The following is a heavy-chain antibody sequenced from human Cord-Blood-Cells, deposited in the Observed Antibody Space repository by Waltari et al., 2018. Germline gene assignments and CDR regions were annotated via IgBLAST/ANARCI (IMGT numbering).Heavy chain of an antibody. V-gene: IGHV4-39*01. J-gene: IGHJ3*02. CDR2: IYYSGGT. Sequence: QLQLQESGPGLVKPSETLSLTCTVSGGSISSSRYYWGWIRQPPGKGLEWMGSIYYSGGTDHNPSLKSRVTISVDTSKNQFSLKLSSVTAADTAVYYCAANDGGNDAFDIWGQGTMVTVSS. CDR1: GGSISSSRYY. CDR3: AANDGGNDAFDI. D-gene: IGHD3-16*01.